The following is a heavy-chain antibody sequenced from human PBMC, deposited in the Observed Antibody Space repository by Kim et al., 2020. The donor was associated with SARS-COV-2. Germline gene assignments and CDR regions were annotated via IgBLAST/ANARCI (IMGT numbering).Heavy chain of an antibody. CDR3: ARGGAYCGGDCYSSYYYGMDV. Sequence: GGSLRLSCAASGFTFSSYSMNWVRQAPGKGLEWVSYISSSSSTIYYADSVKGRFTISRDNAKNSLYLQMNSLRDEDTAVYYCARGGAYCGGDCYSSYYYGMDVWGQGTTVTVSS. CDR2: ISSSSSTI. J-gene: IGHJ6*02. CDR1: GFTFSSYS. V-gene: IGHV3-48*02. D-gene: IGHD2-21*02.